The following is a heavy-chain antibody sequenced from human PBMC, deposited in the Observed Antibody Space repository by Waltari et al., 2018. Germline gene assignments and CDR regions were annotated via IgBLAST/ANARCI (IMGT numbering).Heavy chain of an antibody. CDR3: AREEPSKDGAALY. D-gene: IGHD6-13*01. V-gene: IGHV3-7*01. Sequence: EVQLVESGGDLVQPGGSLRLSCAASGFPFSTWWMTWVRQAPGKGLEWVADINEDGSDKYYVDSVKGRFTISRDNAKNSLYLQMNSLRADDTGVYYCAREEPSKDGAALYWGRGTLVTVSS. CDR1: GFPFSTWW. J-gene: IGHJ4*02. CDR2: INEDGSDK.